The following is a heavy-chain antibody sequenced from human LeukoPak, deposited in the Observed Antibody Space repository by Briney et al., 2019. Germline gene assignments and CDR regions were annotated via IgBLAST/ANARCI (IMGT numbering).Heavy chain of an antibody. CDR3: ARITKWNCLMDV. J-gene: IGHJ6*03. CDR1: GYTFTSYG. CDR2: ISAYNGNT. Sequence: ASVKASCKAPGYTFTSYGISWVRQAPGQGLEWMGWISAYNGNTNYAQKLQGRVTMTTDTSTSTAYMELRSLRSDDTAVYYCARITKWNCLMDVWGKGTTVTVSS. V-gene: IGHV1-18*01. D-gene: IGHD1-7*01.